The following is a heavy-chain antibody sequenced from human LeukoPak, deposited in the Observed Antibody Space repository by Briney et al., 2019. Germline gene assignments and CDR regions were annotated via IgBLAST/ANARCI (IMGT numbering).Heavy chain of an antibody. CDR2: INPNSGGT. V-gene: IGHV1-2*02. CDR3: ASPFYYYDSSGYPPFDY. D-gene: IGHD3-22*01. Sequence: ASVKVSCKASGYTFTGYYMHWVRQAPGQGLEWMGWINPNSGGTNYAQKFQGRVTMTRETSISTAYMELSRLRSDDTAVYYCASPFYYYDSSGYPPFDYWGQGTLVTVSS. CDR1: GYTFTGYY. J-gene: IGHJ4*02.